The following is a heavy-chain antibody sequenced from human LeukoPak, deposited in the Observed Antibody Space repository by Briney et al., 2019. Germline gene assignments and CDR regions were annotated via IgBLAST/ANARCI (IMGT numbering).Heavy chain of an antibody. J-gene: IGHJ6*03. Sequence: AGGSLRLSCAASGFTFSSYGMHGVRQAPGKGLEWVAFIRYDGSNKYYADSVKGRFTISRDNSKNTLYLQMNSLRAEDTAVYYCAKEKYRGNPRYYYYMDVWGKGTTVTVSS. CDR1: GFTFSSYG. CDR2: IRYDGSNK. D-gene: IGHD2-2*01. CDR3: AKEKYRGNPRYYYYMDV. V-gene: IGHV3-30*02.